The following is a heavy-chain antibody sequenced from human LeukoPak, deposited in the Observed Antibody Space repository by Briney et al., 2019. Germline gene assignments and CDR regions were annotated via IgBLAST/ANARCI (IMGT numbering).Heavy chain of an antibody. CDR1: GFTFSSYW. D-gene: IGHD5-12*01. CDR2: VNSGGTGT. Sequence: PGGSLRLSCAASGFTFSSYWMHWVRQAPGKGLVWVSRVNSGGTGTTYADSVEGRFTISRDNAKNTVYLQMHSLRAEDTAIYYCIRTLIVATSPYMDVWGKGTTVTVSS. CDR3: IRTLIVATSPYMDV. V-gene: IGHV3-74*01. J-gene: IGHJ6*03.